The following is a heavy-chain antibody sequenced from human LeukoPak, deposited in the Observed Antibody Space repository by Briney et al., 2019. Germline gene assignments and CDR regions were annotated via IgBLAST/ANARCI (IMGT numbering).Heavy chain of an antibody. J-gene: IGHJ3*02. V-gene: IGHV4-59*01. CDR2: IYYSGST. Sequence: SETLSLTCTVSGGSLSGYYWSWIRQPPGKGLECIGYIYYSGSTNYNPSLNSRLTMSVDTSKNQFSLKLSSVTAADTAVYFCARVSPLTTAFGDAFDIWGPETKVTVSS. CDR3: ARVSPLTTAFGDAFDI. D-gene: IGHD3-10*01. CDR1: GGSLSGYY.